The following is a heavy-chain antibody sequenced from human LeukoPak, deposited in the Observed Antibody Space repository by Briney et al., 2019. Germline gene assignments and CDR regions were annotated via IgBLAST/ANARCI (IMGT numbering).Heavy chain of an antibody. J-gene: IGHJ6*02. Sequence: SETLSLTCAVYGGSFSGYYWSWIRQPPGKGLEWIGEINHSGNTNYNPSHKSRVTISVDTSKNQFSLKLSSVTAADTAVYYCARESFYGSEGYYYYGMDVWGQGTTVTVSS. CDR1: GGSFSGYY. CDR3: ARESFYGSEGYYYYGMDV. CDR2: INHSGNT. V-gene: IGHV4-34*01. D-gene: IGHD3-10*01.